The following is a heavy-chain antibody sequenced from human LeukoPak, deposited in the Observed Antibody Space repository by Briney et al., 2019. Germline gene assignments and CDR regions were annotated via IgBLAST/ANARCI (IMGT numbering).Heavy chain of an antibody. Sequence: VASVKVSCKASGYTFTGYYMHWVRQAPGQGLEWMAWINPNSGGTNYAQKFQGRVTMTRDTSISTTYMELSRLRSDDTAVYYCARGHYDYVWGTLPATNEYFQHWGQGTLVTVSS. CDR3: ARGHYDYVWGTLPATNEYFQH. D-gene: IGHD3-16*01. J-gene: IGHJ1*01. V-gene: IGHV1-2*02. CDR2: INPNSGGT. CDR1: GYTFTGYY.